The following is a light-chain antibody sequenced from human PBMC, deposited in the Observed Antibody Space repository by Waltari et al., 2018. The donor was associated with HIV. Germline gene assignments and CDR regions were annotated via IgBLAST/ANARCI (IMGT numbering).Light chain of an antibody. Sequence: SYELAQPPSVSVSPGQTARLPCSGDALPSQFVYWYQQKPGQAPIVVIYKDSERPSGIPERFSGFISGTTATLTISAVQAEDEADYYCQSADITGTLGVFGGGTRLTV. V-gene: IGLV3-25*03. CDR1: ALPSQF. CDR3: QSADITGTLGV. CDR2: KDS. J-gene: IGLJ2*01.